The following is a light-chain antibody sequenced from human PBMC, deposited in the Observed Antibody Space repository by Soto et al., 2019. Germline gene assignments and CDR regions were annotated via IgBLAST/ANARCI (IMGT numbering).Light chain of an antibody. CDR2: ATS. V-gene: IGKV1D-12*01. Sequence: DIQMTQSPSSLSASVGDTVSIACRSSQDVGRWLSWYQQKPGKAPKXXIFATSTLQSGVPSRFSGSGSGTDFTLTITSLQSEDFATYYCQQARSFPVTFGQGTRLEIK. CDR1: QDVGRW. J-gene: IGKJ5*01. CDR3: QQARSFPVT.